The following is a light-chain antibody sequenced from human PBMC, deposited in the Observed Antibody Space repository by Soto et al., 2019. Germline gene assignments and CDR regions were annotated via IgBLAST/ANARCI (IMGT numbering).Light chain of an antibody. J-gene: IGKJ4*01. Sequence: IVVTQSPVSLAVTPGEPAFISCRSSESLLRRDGYSSLDWYRQKSGQSPQLLIHLGTIRAAGVPDRFSGSGAGTDFALKISRVEAEDGGVYFCMQAGRAPPTFGGGTKVELK. CDR1: ESLLRRDGYSS. CDR2: LGT. CDR3: MQAGRAPPT. V-gene: IGKV2-28*01.